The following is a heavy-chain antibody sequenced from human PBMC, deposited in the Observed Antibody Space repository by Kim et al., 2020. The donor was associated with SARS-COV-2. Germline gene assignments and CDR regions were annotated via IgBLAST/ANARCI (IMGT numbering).Heavy chain of an antibody. CDR3: ARGSLYYYEPGAFDI. CDR2: INHSGST. V-gene: IGHV4-34*01. CDR1: GGSFSGYY. J-gene: IGHJ3*02. D-gene: IGHD3-22*01. Sequence: SETLSLTCAVYGGSFSGYYWSWIRQPPGKGLEWIGEINHSGSTNYNPSLKSRVTISVDTSKNQFSLKLSSVTAADTAVYYCARGSLYYYEPGAFDIWGQGTMVTVSS.